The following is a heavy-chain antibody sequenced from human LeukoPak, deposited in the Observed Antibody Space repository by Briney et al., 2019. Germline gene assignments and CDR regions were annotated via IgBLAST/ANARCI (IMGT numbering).Heavy chain of an antibody. CDR3: TKRVKYGGTWDHFAD. CDR2: VNADGGNT. D-gene: IGHD1-26*01. V-gene: IGHV3-23*01. CDR1: GFTFDNYR. Sequence: HPGGSLRLSCAASGFTFDNYRMSWVRQAPGKGLEWVSTVNADGGNTYYADSVKGRFTISRDNSKSTLTLQMNSLRVEDTALYYCTKRVKYGGTWDHFADWGQGTLVTVSS. J-gene: IGHJ4*02.